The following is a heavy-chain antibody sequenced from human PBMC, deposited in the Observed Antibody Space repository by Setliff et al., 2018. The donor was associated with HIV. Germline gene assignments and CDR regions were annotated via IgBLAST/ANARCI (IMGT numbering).Heavy chain of an antibody. J-gene: IGHJ6*02. D-gene: IGHD6-13*01. CDR1: GGSLSGYS. CDR3: AREYSSSLYAYGLDV. CDR2: IHYRGST. Sequence: LSLTCAVYGGSLSGYSWSWIRQAPGKGLEWIGNIHYRGSTYYNPSLKSRITMSVDTSKNQFSLNLSSVTAADTAVYYCAREYSSSLYAYGLDVWGQGTTVTVSS. V-gene: IGHV4-34*10.